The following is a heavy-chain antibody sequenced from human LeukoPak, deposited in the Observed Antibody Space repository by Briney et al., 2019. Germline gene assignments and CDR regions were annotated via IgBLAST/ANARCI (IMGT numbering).Heavy chain of an antibody. D-gene: IGHD6-19*01. CDR1: GGSFSGYY. Sequence: SETLSLTCAVYGGSFSGYYWSWIRQPPGKGLEWIGEINHSGSTNYNPSLKSRVTMSVDTSKNQFSLKLSSVTAADTAVYYCARAAVAGHFDYWGQGTLVTVSS. CDR3: ARAAVAGHFDY. J-gene: IGHJ4*02. CDR2: INHSGST. V-gene: IGHV4-34*01.